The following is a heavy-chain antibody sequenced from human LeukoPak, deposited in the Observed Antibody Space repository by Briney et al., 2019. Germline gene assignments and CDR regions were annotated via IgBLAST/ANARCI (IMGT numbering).Heavy chain of an antibody. CDR3: ARDRLYFDSSGHYRTDAFDI. V-gene: IGHV4-59*01. CDR1: GGSISRYY. J-gene: IGHJ3*02. D-gene: IGHD3-22*01. CDR2: IYYSGTT. Sequence: PSETLSLTCTVSGGSISRYYWSWIRQSPGKGLEWIGYIYYSGTTSYNPSLKSRVIISVDTYKNQFSLRLNSLTAADTAVYYCARDRLYFDSSGHYRTDAFDIWGQGTMVTVSS.